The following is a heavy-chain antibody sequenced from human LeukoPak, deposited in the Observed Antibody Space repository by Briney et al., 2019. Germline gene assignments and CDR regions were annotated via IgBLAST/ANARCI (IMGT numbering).Heavy chain of an antibody. CDR1: GFTFSSYE. V-gene: IGHV3-48*03. J-gene: IGHJ4*02. CDR3: ARGGSLGY. CDR2: ISSSGSAI. D-gene: IGHD6-19*01. Sequence: GGSLRLSCAGSGFTFSSYEMNWVRQAPGKGLEWVSKISSSGSAIYYADSVKGRFTISRDNAKSTLYLQMNSLRAEDTAVYYCARGGSLGYWGRGTLVTVST.